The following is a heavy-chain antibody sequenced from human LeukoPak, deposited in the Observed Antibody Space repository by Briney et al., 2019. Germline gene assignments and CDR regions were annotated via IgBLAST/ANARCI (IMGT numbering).Heavy chain of an antibody. CDR3: ARDVSSSRVGSPFDY. Sequence: TGGSLRLSCAASGFTFSSYSMNWVRQAPGKGLEWVSYISSSRSTIYYADSVKGRFTISRDNAKNSLYLQMNSLRAEDTAVYYCARDVSSSRVGSPFDYWGQGTLVTVSS. D-gene: IGHD6-13*01. CDR2: ISSSRSTI. J-gene: IGHJ4*02. CDR1: GFTFSSYS. V-gene: IGHV3-48*01.